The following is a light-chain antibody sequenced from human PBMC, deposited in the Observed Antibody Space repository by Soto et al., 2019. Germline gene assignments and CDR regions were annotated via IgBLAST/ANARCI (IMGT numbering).Light chain of an antibody. J-gene: IGKJ4*01. CDR1: QSVSNNY. CDR3: QQYVSSPLT. Sequence: EIVLTQSPGTLSLSPGEGATLSCRASQSVSNNYLAWYQQKPGQAPRLVISGASSRATAIPDRFSGSGSGKDFNLTISRLEPEDFAVYYCQQYVSSPLTFGGGTQVEIK. CDR2: GAS. V-gene: IGKV3-20*01.